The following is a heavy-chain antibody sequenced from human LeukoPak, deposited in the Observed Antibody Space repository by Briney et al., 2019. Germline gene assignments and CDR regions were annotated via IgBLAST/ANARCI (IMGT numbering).Heavy chain of an antibody. J-gene: IGHJ4*02. V-gene: IGHV3-23*01. CDR1: GFTFSSSV. CDR2: IGFGGSNT. D-gene: IGHD3-22*01. Sequence: GGSLRLSCAASGFTFSSSVMSWVRQAPGKGLEWVSTIGFGGSNTYYADSMKGRFTISRDNSKNTLYLQMNSLRAEDTAVYYCAKGGPWVNYHSSGYYSYFDYWGQGTLVTVSS. CDR3: AKGGPWVNYHSSGYYSYFDY.